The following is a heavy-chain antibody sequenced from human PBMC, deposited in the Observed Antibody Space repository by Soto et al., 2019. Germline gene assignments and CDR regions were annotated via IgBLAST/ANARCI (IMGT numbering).Heavy chain of an antibody. D-gene: IGHD5-12*01. CDR1: GFSFSNTW. V-gene: IGHV3-15*07. CDR3: TTGPPSLSGYYGT. CDR2: IKSKTDGGTT. Sequence: VQLVESGGGLVEPGGSLRLSCVASGFSFSNTWMNWVRQAPGKGLEWVGRIKSKTDGGTTDYAAPVKGRFIISREDSKNTLYLEMNSLKIEDTAVYYCTTGPPSLSGYYGTWGRGTLVTVSS. J-gene: IGHJ5*02.